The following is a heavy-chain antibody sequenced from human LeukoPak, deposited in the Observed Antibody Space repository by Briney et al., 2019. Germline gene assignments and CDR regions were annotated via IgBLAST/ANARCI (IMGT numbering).Heavy chain of an antibody. CDR3: ARRTYSSGFDYIDY. J-gene: IGHJ4*02. CDR1: GGSISSYY. V-gene: IGHV4-59*08. D-gene: IGHD6-19*01. Sequence: SETLSLTCTVSGGSISSYYWSWIRQPPGKGLEWIGYTYYSGSTSYNPSLKSRVTISVDTSKSQFSLKLSSVIAADTAVYYCARRTYSSGFDYIDYWGQGTLVTVSS. CDR2: TYYSGST.